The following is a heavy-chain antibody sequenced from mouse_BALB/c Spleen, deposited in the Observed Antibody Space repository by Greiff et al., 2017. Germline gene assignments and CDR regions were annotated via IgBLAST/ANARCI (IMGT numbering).Heavy chain of an antibody. Sequence: EVKVVESGPSLVKPSQTLSLTCSVTGDSITSGYWNWIRKFPGNKLEYMGYISYSGSTYYNPSLKSRISITRDTSKNQYYLQLNSVTTEDTATYYCARCPYYYGSSYTDYYAMDYWGQGTSVTVSS. J-gene: IGHJ4*01. D-gene: IGHD1-1*01. CDR2: ISYSGST. V-gene: IGHV3-8*02. CDR3: ARCPYYYGSSYTDYYAMDY. CDR1: GDSITSGY.